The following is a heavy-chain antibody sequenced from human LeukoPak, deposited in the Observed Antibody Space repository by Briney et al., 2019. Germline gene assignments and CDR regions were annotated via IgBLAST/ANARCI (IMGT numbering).Heavy chain of an antibody. J-gene: IGHJ4*02. Sequence: GGSLRLSCAASGFTFSSYGMHWVRQAPGKGLEWVSYVSSSGSTIYYADSVKGRFTISRDNAKNSLYLQMNSLRAEDTAVYYCARDFRDFWSGYYTGIDYWGQGTLVTVSS. V-gene: IGHV3-48*04. D-gene: IGHD3-3*01. CDR1: GFTFSSYG. CDR2: VSSSGSTI. CDR3: ARDFRDFWSGYYTGIDY.